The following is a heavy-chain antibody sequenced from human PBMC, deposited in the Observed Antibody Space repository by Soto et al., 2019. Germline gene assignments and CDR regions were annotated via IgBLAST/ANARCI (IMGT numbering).Heavy chain of an antibody. D-gene: IGHD3-3*01. V-gene: IGHV3-74*01. Sequence: EVQLVESGGGLVQPGGSLRLSCAASGFTLSTYWMHWVRQVPGKGLEWIARINDDGRSTSYVDSVKGRFTISRDNARNTLYLQMNRLRLEETALYYCARGWGERLTRQPPRDYWGQGTLVIVYS. CDR2: INDDGRST. J-gene: IGHJ4*02. CDR3: ARGWGERLTRQPPRDY. CDR1: GFTLSTYW.